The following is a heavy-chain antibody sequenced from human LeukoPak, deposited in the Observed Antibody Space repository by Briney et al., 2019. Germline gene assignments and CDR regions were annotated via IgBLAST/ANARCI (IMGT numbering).Heavy chain of an antibody. CDR2: MNPNSGDT. CDR1: GYIFTNYD. J-gene: IGHJ3*02. D-gene: IGHD1-26*01. CDR3: ARGGWWELLLGTFDI. V-gene: IGHV1-8*03. Sequence: GASVKVSCKASGYIFTNYDIDWVRQATGQGLEWMGWMNPNSGDTGYAQKFQGRVTITRNTSISTAYMELSSLRSEDTAVYYCARGGWWELLLGTFDIWGQGTVVTVSS.